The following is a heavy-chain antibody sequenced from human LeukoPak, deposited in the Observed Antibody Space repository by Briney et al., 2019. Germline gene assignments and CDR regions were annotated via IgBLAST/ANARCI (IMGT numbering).Heavy chain of an antibody. J-gene: IGHJ4*02. CDR1: GFTFSSYW. Sequence: PGGSLRLSCAASGFTFSSYWMSWVRQAPGKGLEWVANIKQDGSEKYYVDSVKGRFTISRDNAKNSLYLQMNSLRAEDTAVYYCARGTAVVAATLDYWGQGTLVTVSS. V-gene: IGHV3-7*04. CDR2: IKQDGSEK. D-gene: IGHD2-15*01. CDR3: ARGTAVVAATLDY.